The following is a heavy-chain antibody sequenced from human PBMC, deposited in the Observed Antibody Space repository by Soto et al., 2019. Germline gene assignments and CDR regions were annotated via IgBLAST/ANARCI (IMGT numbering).Heavy chain of an antibody. D-gene: IGHD5-12*01. V-gene: IGHV1-18*01. CDR3: ARDRAHTVGGGYYYGMDA. Sequence: GASVKVSCKASGYTFTTYGLTWVRQAPGQGLEWMGWISVYNGLTSYAQKFQGRVSLTTDTSTTTAYMELRHLRSDDTAVYYCARDRAHTVGGGYYYGMDAWGQGTTVTVSS. CDR1: GYTFTTYG. CDR2: ISVYNGLT. J-gene: IGHJ6*02.